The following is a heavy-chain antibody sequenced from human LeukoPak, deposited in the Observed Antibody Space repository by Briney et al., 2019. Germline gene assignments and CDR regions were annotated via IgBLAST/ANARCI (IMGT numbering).Heavy chain of an antibody. Sequence: GGSLRLSCAASGFTFSSYAMSWVRQAPGKRLEWVSAISGSGGSTYYADSVRGRFTISRDNSKNTLYLQMNSLRAEDTAVYYCAKALGRPPPRDAFDIWGQGTMVTVSS. CDR3: AKALGRPPPRDAFDI. CDR2: ISGSGGST. CDR1: GFTFSSYA. J-gene: IGHJ3*02. V-gene: IGHV3-23*01.